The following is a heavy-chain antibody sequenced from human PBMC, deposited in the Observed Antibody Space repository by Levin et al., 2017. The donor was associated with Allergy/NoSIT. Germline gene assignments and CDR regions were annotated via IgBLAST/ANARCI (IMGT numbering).Heavy chain of an antibody. V-gene: IGHV3-30*18. D-gene: IGHD3-10*01. J-gene: IGHJ4*02. Sequence: GGSLRLSCAASGFTFSSYGMHWVRQALGKGLEWVAVISYDGSNKYYADSVKGRFTISRDNSKNTPYLQMNSLRAEDTAVYYCANPGRSREAYFDYWGQGTLVTVSS. CDR3: ANPGRSREAYFDY. CDR1: GFTFSSYG. CDR2: ISYDGSNK.